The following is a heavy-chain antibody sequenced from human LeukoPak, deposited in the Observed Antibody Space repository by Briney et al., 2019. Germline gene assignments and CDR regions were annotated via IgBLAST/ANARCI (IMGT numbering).Heavy chain of an antibody. CDR3: ARSTGDLHFDY. Sequence: PSETLSLTCTVSGGSISSGGYYWSWIRQHPGKGLEWIGYIYYSGSTYYNPSLKSRVTISVDTSKNQISLKLSSVTAADTAVYYCARSTGDLHFDYWGQGTLVTVSS. CDR1: GGSISSGGYY. D-gene: IGHD7-27*01. CDR2: IYYSGST. V-gene: IGHV4-31*03. J-gene: IGHJ4*02.